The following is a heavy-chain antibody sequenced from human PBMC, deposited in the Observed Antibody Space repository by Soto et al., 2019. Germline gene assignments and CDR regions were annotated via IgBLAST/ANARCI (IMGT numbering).Heavy chain of an antibody. Sequence: SKTRSRRGTVSGGCVRSYDWSGIRQPPGKGLDWIGYIYYRGSTNSNPSLTSRDTISLDPSKNQFSLKLSSVTAADTAVYYCAKNSHIYCSSTSCPTGPYSYYYCKDV. CDR3: AKNSHIYCSSTSCPTGPYSYYYCKDV. J-gene: IGHJ6*01. CDR2: IYYRGST. V-gene: IGHV4-59*02. CDR1: GGCVRSYD. D-gene: IGHD2-2*01.